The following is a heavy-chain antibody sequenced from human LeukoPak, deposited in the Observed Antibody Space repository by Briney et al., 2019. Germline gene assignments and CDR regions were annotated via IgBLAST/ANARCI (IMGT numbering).Heavy chain of an antibody. D-gene: IGHD2-15*01. CDR3: ARHPSTKWLLGTCNWFDP. Sequence: SETLSLTCTVSGGSISSSSYYWGWIRQPPGKGLEWIGSIYYSGSTYYNPSLKSRVTISVDTSKNQFSLKLNSVTAADTAVYYCARHPSTKWLLGTCNWFDPWGQGTLVTVSS. J-gene: IGHJ5*02. V-gene: IGHV4-39*01. CDR1: GGSISSSSYY. CDR2: IYYSGST.